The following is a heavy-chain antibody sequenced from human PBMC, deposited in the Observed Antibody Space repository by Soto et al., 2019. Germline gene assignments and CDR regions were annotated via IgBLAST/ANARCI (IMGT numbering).Heavy chain of an antibody. Sequence: PSETLSLTCTVSGGSISSNYWSWIRQPPGKGLEWIGYIYYSGSTNYSPSLKSRVTISVDTSKNQFSLKLNSVTAADTAVYYCAREFGTWGQGTLVTVS. D-gene: IGHD3-16*01. CDR2: IYYSGST. CDR1: GGSISSNY. V-gene: IGHV4-59*01. J-gene: IGHJ5*02. CDR3: AREFGT.